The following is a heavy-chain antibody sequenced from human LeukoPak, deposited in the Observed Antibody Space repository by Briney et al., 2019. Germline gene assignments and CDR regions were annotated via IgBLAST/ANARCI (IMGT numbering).Heavy chain of an antibody. D-gene: IGHD1-7*01. Sequence: ASVKVSCKASGYTFTDYYMHWVRQAPGQGLEWMGWINPNSGGTDYAQKFQGRVTMTRDTSISTAYMDLSSLRSDDTAVYYCAKERTLDYWGQGTLVTVSS. J-gene: IGHJ4*02. CDR2: INPNSGGT. CDR3: AKERTLDY. V-gene: IGHV1-2*02. CDR1: GYTFTDYY.